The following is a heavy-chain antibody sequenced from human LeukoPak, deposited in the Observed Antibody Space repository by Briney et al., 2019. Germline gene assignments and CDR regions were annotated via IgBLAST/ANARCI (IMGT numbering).Heavy chain of an antibody. Sequence: GGSLRLSCAASGFTFSSYWMNWARQAPGKGLEWVSAISGSGGSTYYADSVKGRFTISRDNSKNTLYLQMNSLRAEDTAVYYCAKVVYSGVFDYWGQGTLVTVSS. V-gene: IGHV3-23*01. J-gene: IGHJ4*02. CDR3: AKVVYSGVFDY. CDR1: GFTFSSYW. D-gene: IGHD4-11*01. CDR2: ISGSGGST.